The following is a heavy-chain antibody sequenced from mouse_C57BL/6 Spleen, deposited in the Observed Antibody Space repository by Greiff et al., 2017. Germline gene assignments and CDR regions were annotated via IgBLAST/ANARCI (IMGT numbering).Heavy chain of an antibody. J-gene: IGHJ1*03. CDR1: GYTFTSYW. CDR3: ARCDYGSRDFDV. Sequence: QVQLQQPGAELVRPGSSVKLSCKASGYTFTSYWMHWVKQRPIQGLEWIGNIDPSDSETHYNQKFKDKATLTVDKSSSTAYMQLSSLTSEDSAVYYCARCDYGSRDFDVWGTGTTVTVSS. CDR2: IDPSDSET. V-gene: IGHV1-52*01. D-gene: IGHD1-1*01.